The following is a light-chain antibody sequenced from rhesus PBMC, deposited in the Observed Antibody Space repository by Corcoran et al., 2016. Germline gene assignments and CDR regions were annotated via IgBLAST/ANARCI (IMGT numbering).Light chain of an antibody. Sequence: DIQMTQSPSSLSASVGDRVTITCRASQGISSWLAWSQQKPGKAPKLLFYKASSLQSGVPSRFIGRGSGTDFTLTISSLQPEDFATYYCQQYNSAPFTFGPGTKLDIK. CDR3: QQYNSAPFT. V-gene: IGKV1-21*01. CDR1: QGISSW. J-gene: IGKJ3*01. CDR2: KAS.